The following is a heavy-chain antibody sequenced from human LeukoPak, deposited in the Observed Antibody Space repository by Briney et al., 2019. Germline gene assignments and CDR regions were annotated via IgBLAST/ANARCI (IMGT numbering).Heavy chain of an antibody. CDR1: GFTFSSYG. Sequence: PGGSLRLSCAASGFTFSSYGMHWVRQAPGKGLEWAAFIRYDGSNKYYADSVKGRFTISRDNSKNTLYLQMNSLRAEDTAVYYCAKRRESSSSYSDYWGQGTLVTVSS. V-gene: IGHV3-30*02. J-gene: IGHJ4*02. D-gene: IGHD6-6*01. CDR2: IRYDGSNK. CDR3: AKRRESSSSYSDY.